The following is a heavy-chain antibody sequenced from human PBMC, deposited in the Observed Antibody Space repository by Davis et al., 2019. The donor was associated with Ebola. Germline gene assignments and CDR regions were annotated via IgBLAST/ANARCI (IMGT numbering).Heavy chain of an antibody. D-gene: IGHD2-2*01. V-gene: IGHV3-74*01. Sequence: PGGSLRLSCAASGFTFSSYWMHWVRQAPGKGLVWVSRINSDGSSTSYADSVKGRFTISRNNAKNTLYLQMNRLRAEDTAVYYCARDHYCSSTSYYLRPYGMDVWGQGTTVTVSS. CDR3: ARDHYCSSTSYYLRPYGMDV. CDR2: INSDGSST. J-gene: IGHJ6*02. CDR1: GFTFSSYW.